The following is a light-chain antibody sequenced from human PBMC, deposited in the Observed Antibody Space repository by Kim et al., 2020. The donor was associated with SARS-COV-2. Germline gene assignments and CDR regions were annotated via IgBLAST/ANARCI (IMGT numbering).Light chain of an antibody. J-gene: IGLJ2*01. CDR1: SGNIVTNY. V-gene: IGLV6-57*03. CDR3: KSYYDTKKV. Sequence: GKTVIISCTRSSGNIVTNYVQWYHRRPGNARTTVIHDDTQRPSGVPDRFSGSIDTSSNSASLTISDLKPEDEADYYCKSYYDTKKVFGGGTKVTVL. CDR2: DDT.